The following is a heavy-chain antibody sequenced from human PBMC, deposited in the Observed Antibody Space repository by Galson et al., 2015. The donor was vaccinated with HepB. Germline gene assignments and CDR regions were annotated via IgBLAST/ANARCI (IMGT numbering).Heavy chain of an antibody. CDR2: IYYSGST. CDR3: ARDSRPLGYCSGGSCLDIRAFDI. V-gene: IGHV4-39*07. Sequence: ETLSLTCTVSGGSISSSSYYWGWIRQPPGKGLEWIGSIYYSGSTYYNPSLKSRVTISVDTSKNQFSLKLSSVTAADTAVYYCARDSRPLGYCSGGSCLDIRAFDIWGQGTMVTVSS. CDR1: GGSISSSSYY. D-gene: IGHD2-15*01. J-gene: IGHJ3*02.